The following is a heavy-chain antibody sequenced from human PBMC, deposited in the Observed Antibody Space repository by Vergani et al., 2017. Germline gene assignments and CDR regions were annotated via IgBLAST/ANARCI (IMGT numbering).Heavy chain of an antibody. CDR1: GGTFSSYA. D-gene: IGHD6-19*01. V-gene: IGHV1-69*01. CDR3: ARGGRGSCWYYFDY. Sequence: QVQLVQSGAEVKKPGSSVKVSCKASGGTFSSYAISWVRQAPGQGLEWMGGIIPIFGTANYAQRFQGRVTITADESTSTAYMELSSLRSEDTAVYYCARGGRGSCWYYFDYWGQGTLVTVSS. J-gene: IGHJ4*02. CDR2: IIPIFGTA.